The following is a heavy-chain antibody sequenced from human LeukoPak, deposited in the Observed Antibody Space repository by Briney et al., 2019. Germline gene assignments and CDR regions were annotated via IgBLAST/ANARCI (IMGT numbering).Heavy chain of an antibody. D-gene: IGHD2-2*01. CDR2: ISGSGGST. Sequence: GGSLSLSCAASGFTFSSYAMSWVRQAPGKGLEWVSAISGSGGSTYYADSVKGRFTISRDNSKNTLYLQMNSLRAEDTAVYYCAKDMGYCSSTSCRGYYYYYYGMDVWGQGTTVTVSS. CDR1: GFTFSSYA. V-gene: IGHV3-23*01. J-gene: IGHJ6*02. CDR3: AKDMGYCSSTSCRGYYYYYYGMDV.